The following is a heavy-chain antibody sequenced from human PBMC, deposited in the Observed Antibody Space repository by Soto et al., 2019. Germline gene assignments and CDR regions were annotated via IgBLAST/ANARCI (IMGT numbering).Heavy chain of an antibody. J-gene: IGHJ4*01. CDR3: AKDHHTTRPVAGEF. V-gene: IGHV3-23*01. Sequence: GGSLRLSCAASGFTFSTYAMAWIRQAPGKGLEWVSGISNNGGRTYYAASVKGRFTISRDNSKNTLYLQMNSLSPEDTAIYYCAKDHHTTRPVAGEFWGHATLVTVSS. D-gene: IGHD6-19*01. CDR2: ISNNGGRT. CDR1: GFTFSTYA.